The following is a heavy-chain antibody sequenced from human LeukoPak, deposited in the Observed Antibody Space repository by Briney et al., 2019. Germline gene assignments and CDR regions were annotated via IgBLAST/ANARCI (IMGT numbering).Heavy chain of an antibody. Sequence: SETLSLTCTVSGGSISSYYWSWIRQPRGKGLEWIGYIYYSGSTNYNPSLKSRVTISVDTSKNQFSLKLSSVTAADTAVYYCARVTGYTAMVPYYFDSWGQGTLVTVSS. D-gene: IGHD5-18*01. CDR2: IYYSGST. CDR3: ARVTGYTAMVPYYFDS. V-gene: IGHV4-59*01. J-gene: IGHJ4*02. CDR1: GGSISSYY.